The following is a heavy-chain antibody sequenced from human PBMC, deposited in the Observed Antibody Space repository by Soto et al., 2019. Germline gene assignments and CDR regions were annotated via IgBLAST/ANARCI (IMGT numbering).Heavy chain of an antibody. V-gene: IGHV3-23*01. CDR3: AKGKGGGGRYYFDF. CDR2: IGSTGGTT. J-gene: IGHJ4*02. Sequence: PGGSLRLSCAGSGFIFSGFTMNWVRQAPGKGLEWVASIGSTGGTTHYTDSVQGRVTISRDNAKSTLYLQISSLRAEDTAVYFCAKGKGGGGRYYFDFWGQGTLVTVSS. D-gene: IGHD2-15*01. CDR1: GFIFSGFT.